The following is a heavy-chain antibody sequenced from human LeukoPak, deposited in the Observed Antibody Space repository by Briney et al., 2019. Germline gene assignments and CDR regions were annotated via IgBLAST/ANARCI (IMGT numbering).Heavy chain of an antibody. CDR2: INSDGSST. CDR3: AREGSGWYYFDY. Sequence: GGSLRLSCAASGFTFSSYWMHWVRQAPGKGLVWVSRINSDGSSTNYADSVKGRFTISSDNAKNTLYLQMNRLRAEDTAVYYCAREGSGWYYFDYWGQGTLVTVSS. V-gene: IGHV3-74*01. CDR1: GFTFSSYW. J-gene: IGHJ4*02. D-gene: IGHD6-19*01.